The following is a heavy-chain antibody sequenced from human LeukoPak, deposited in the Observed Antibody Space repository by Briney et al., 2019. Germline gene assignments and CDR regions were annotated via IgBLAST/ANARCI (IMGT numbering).Heavy chain of an antibody. D-gene: IGHD3-22*01. CDR3: AKEKKYYYDGSGYPGYDY. CDR1: GFSFSSYS. V-gene: IGHV3-48*01. J-gene: IGHJ4*02. Sequence: PGGSLRLSCAASGFSFSSYSMNWVRQAPGKGLEWVSYISSSNSTIYYADSVKGRFTISRDNSKNTLYLQMNSLRAEDTAVYYCAKEKKYYYDGSGYPGYDYWGQGTLVTVSS. CDR2: ISSSNSTI.